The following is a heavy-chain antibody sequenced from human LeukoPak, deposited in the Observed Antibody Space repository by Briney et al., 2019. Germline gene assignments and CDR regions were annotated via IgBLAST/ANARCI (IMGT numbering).Heavy chain of an antibody. Sequence: ASVTVSCKASGYTFTVYYMHWVRQAPGQGLEWMGIINPSGGSTSYAQKFQGRVTMTRDTSTSTVYMELSSLRSEDTAVYYCARDRERWLQLGYFDYWGQGTLVTVSS. CDR1: GYTFTVYY. J-gene: IGHJ4*02. CDR3: ARDRERWLQLGYFDY. CDR2: INPSGGST. V-gene: IGHV1-46*01. D-gene: IGHD5-24*01.